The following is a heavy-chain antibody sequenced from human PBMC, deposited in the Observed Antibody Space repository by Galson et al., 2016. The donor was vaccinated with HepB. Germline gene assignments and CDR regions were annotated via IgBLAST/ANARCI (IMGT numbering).Heavy chain of an antibody. CDR1: GFTVSSNY. CDR3: AREGSPYYYYGMDV. CDR2: IYSGGRT. J-gene: IGHJ6*04. V-gene: IGHV3-53*01. D-gene: IGHD1-26*01. Sequence: SLRLSCAASGFTVSSNYMSWVRRAPGKGLEWVSVIYSGGRTYYADSVKGRFTVSRDNSKNTLYLQMNILRAEDTAVYYCAREGSPYYYYGMDVWGKGTTVTVSS.